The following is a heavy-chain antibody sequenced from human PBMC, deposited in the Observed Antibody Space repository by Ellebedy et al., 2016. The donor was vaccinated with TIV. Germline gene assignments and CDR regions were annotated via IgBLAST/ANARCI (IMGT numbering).Heavy chain of an antibody. CDR2: IKSKTDGGTT. CDR3: TTGFTSPLADDY. Sequence: GGSLRLXXAASGFTVSSNYMSWVRQAPGKGLEWVGRIKSKTDGGTTDYAAPVKGRFTISRDDSKNTLYLQMNSLKTEDTAVYYCTTGFTSPLADDYWGQGTLVTVSS. CDR1: GFTVSSNY. J-gene: IGHJ4*02. V-gene: IGHV3-15*01.